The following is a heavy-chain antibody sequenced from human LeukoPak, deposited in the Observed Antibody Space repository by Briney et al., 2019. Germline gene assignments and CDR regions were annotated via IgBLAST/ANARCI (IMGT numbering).Heavy chain of an antibody. J-gene: IGHJ5*02. CDR1: GGSFSGYY. CDR2: INHSGST. CDR3: ASHFWSGTS. Sequence: SETLSLTCAVYGGSFSGYYWSWIRQPPGKGLEWIGEINHSGSTNYNPSLKSRVTISVATSKNQFSLKLSSVTAADTAVYYCASHFWSGTSWGQGTLVTVSS. V-gene: IGHV4-34*01. D-gene: IGHD3-3*02.